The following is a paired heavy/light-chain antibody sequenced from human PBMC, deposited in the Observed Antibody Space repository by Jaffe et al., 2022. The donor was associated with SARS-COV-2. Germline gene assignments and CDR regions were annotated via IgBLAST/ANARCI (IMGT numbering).Light chain of an antibody. CDR3: QQYDRSYT. CDR1: QSVRNSK. J-gene: IGKJ2*01. V-gene: IGKV3-20*01. CDR2: DTS. Sequence: EIVLTQSPGTLSLSPGEGATLSCRASQSVRNSKFAWYQQKPGQAPRLLIYDTSSRATGIPDRFSGSGSGTDFTLTISRLEPEDFAVYYCQQYDRSYTFGQGTNLEI.
Heavy chain of an antibody. D-gene: IGHD3-10*01. J-gene: IGHJ4*02. CDR3: VRESYSGSGSYLF. CDR1: GYTFSSYY. Sequence: QIQLVQSGAEVKKPGASVKISCKASGYTFSSYYMHWVRQAPGQGLEWMGIIYPRGDGTTYAQKLQGRVTMTRDTSTSTLYMELSGLRFEDTAVYYCVRESYSGSGSYLFWGQGTLVTVSS. CDR2: IYPRGDGT. V-gene: IGHV1-46*04.